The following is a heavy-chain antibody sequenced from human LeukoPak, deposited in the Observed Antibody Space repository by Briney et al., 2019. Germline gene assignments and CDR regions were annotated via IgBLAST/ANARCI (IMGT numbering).Heavy chain of an antibody. CDR3: AKDRRALYSIAAAGTFDY. J-gene: IGHJ4*02. Sequence: GGSLRLSCAASGFTFSSYGMHWARQAPGKGPEWVAVISYDGSNKYYADSVKGRFTISRDNSKNTLYLQMNSLRAEDTAVYYCAKDRRALYSIAAAGTFDYWGQGTLVTVSS. V-gene: IGHV3-30*18. CDR2: ISYDGSNK. D-gene: IGHD6-13*01. CDR1: GFTFSSYG.